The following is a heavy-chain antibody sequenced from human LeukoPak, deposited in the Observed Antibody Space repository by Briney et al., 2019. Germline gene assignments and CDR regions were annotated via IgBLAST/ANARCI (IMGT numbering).Heavy chain of an antibody. J-gene: IGHJ4*02. CDR2: INSDGSST. CDR3: ARGAARCSGGHCYPD. Sequence: PGGSLRLSRAASVFSISNFWMHWVRHAPGEGLVWVSRINSDGSSTTYADSVKGRFTISRDNAKNTLYLQANSLRAEDTAVYYCARGAARCSGGHCYPDWGRGTLVTVSS. CDR1: VFSISNFW. D-gene: IGHD2-15*01. V-gene: IGHV3-74*01.